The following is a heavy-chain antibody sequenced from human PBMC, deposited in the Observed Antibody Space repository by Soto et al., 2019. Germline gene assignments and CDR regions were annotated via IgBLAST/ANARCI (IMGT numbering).Heavy chain of an antibody. J-gene: IGHJ4*02. CDR3: AKAYFVWSSVQPYYFDY. Sequence: EVQLLDSGGGLVQPGGSLRLSCAASGFTFSNYAMTWVRQGPGKGLEWVSGISGSGGRSYYADSVKGRFTISRDNSKSTLYLQMKSLRAEDTAVYYCAKAYFVWSSVQPYYFDYWGQGALVTVSS. CDR1: GFTFSNYA. CDR2: ISGSGGRS. D-gene: IGHD3-16*01. V-gene: IGHV3-23*01.